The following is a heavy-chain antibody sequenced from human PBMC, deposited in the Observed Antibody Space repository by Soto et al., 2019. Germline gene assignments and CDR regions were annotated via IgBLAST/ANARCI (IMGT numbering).Heavy chain of an antibody. J-gene: IGHJ4*02. D-gene: IGHD3-16*02. CDR3: AKDAQIVDLEYYFDY. CDR2: ISWNSGSI. V-gene: IGHV3-9*01. CDR1: GFTFDDYA. Sequence: EVQLVESGGGLVQPGRSLRLSCAASGFTFDDYAMHWVRQAPGKGLEWVSGISWNSGSIGYADSVKGRFTISRDNAKNSLYLQMNSLRAEDTALYYCAKDAQIVDLEYYFDYWGQGTLVTVSS.